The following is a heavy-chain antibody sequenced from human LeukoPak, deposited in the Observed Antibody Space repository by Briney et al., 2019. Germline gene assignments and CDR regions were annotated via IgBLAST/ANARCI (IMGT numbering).Heavy chain of an antibody. CDR1: GFTFSSYV. D-gene: IGHD6-19*01. CDR3: AKVNPPRGGRSGWYEANDY. Sequence: GGSLRLSCAASGFTFSSYVMSWVRQAPGKGLEWVSAISASGGGTYYADSVKGRFTVSRDNSKYTLFLQMNSLRAEDTAVYYCAKVNPPRGGRSGWYEANDYWGQGTLVTVSS. J-gene: IGHJ4*02. V-gene: IGHV3-23*01. CDR2: ISASGGGT.